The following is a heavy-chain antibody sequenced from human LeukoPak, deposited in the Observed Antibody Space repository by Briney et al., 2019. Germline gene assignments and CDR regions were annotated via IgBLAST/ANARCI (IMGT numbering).Heavy chain of an antibody. CDR3: ARICGGDCRDAFDI. V-gene: IGHV4-59*08. Sequence: SETLSLTCTVSGGSISSNYWSWIRQPPGKRLEWIGYIHHSGSSNYNPSLKSRVTMSVDTSKNQFSLKLSSVTAADTAVYYCARICGGDCRDAFDIWGQGTMVTVSS. J-gene: IGHJ3*02. CDR1: GGSISSNY. D-gene: IGHD2-21*02. CDR2: IHHSGSS.